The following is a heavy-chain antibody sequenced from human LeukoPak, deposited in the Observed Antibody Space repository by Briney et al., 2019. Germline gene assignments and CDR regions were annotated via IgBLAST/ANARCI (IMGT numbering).Heavy chain of an antibody. V-gene: IGHV4-59*08. CDR2: IYYSGTT. D-gene: IGHD3-3*02. CDR3: ARHLRSFPDY. J-gene: IGHJ4*02. CDR1: GDSIRSYY. Sequence: PSETLSLTCTYSGDSIRSYYWSWIRQPPGKGLEWLGYIYYSGTTNYNPSLKSRLTMSLDTSKKHLSLRLTSVSAADTAVYYCARHLRSFPDYWGQGTLVTVSS.